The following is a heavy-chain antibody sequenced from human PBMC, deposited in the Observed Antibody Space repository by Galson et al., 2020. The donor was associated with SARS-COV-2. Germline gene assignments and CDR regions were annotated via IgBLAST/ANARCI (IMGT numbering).Heavy chain of an antibody. V-gene: IGHV4-38-2*01. Sequence: SQTLSLTCAVSGSSITSGYYWGWIRQPPGKGLEWIGRIYHGGTPNYNPSPNSRVTISVDTSKNQFYLNLTSVTAADTAVYYCARGYLVVVIGGACDIWGQGTTVTVSS. D-gene: IGHD2-21*01. J-gene: IGHJ3*02. CDR2: IYHGGTP. CDR1: GSSITSGYY. CDR3: ARGYLVVVIGGACDI.